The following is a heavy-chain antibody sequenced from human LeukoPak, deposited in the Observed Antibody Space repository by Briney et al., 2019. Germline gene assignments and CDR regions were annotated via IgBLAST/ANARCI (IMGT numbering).Heavy chain of an antibody. CDR3: AKGRGYCTGGSCYSDY. CDR2: ISGSDGST. Sequence: GGSLRLSCTASGCTFSNYAMSWVRQAPGKGLEWVSTISGSDGSTYYADSVKGRFTISRDNSKNTLYLQMNSLRVEDTAIYYRAKGRGYCTGGSCYSDYWGQGTLVTVSS. V-gene: IGHV3-23*01. D-gene: IGHD2-15*01. J-gene: IGHJ4*02. CDR1: GCTFSNYA.